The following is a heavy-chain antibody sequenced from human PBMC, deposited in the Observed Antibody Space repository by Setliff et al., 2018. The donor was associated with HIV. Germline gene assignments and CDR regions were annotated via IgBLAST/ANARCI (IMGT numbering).Heavy chain of an antibody. D-gene: IGHD3-10*01. CDR1: GYILSAYY. CDR2: INPNSGGT. J-gene: IGHJ3*02. CDR3: AGGKGNSGTYRFLFGSPNEIDAFEI. Sequence: GASVKVSCKAPGYILSAYYMHWVRQAPGQGLEWMGWINPNSGGTNCAQKFQGRVTLTRDTSISTDYMELSRLTSDDTAVYYCAGGKGNSGTYRFLFGSPNEIDAFEIWGLGTMVTVSS. V-gene: IGHV1-2*02.